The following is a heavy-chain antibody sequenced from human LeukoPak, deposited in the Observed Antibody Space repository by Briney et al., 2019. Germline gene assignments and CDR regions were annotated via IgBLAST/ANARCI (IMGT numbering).Heavy chain of an antibody. CDR3: AGTNLYYDSSGYYYELVDY. V-gene: IGHV4-4*07. CDR2: IYNSGST. CDR1: GGSISSYY. D-gene: IGHD3-22*01. Sequence: SETLSLTCTVSGGSISSYYWSWIRQPAGKGLEWIGRIYNSGSTTYNPSLKSRVTISVDKSKNQFSLKLSSVTAADTAVYYCAGTNLYYDSSGYYYELVDYWGQGTLVTVSS. J-gene: IGHJ4*02.